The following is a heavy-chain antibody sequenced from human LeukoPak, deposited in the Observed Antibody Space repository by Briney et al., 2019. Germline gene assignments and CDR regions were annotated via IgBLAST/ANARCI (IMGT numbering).Heavy chain of an antibody. CDR2: INHSGST. V-gene: IGHV4-34*01. D-gene: IGHD4-17*01. CDR1: GGSFSGYY. J-gene: IGHJ4*02. Sequence: SETLSLTCAVYGGSFSGYYWSWIRQPPGKGLEWIGEINHSGSTNYNPSLKSRVTISVDTSKNQFSLKLSSVTAADTGVYYCASKSTDHGELRFDYWGQGTLVTVSS. CDR3: ASKSTDHGELRFDY.